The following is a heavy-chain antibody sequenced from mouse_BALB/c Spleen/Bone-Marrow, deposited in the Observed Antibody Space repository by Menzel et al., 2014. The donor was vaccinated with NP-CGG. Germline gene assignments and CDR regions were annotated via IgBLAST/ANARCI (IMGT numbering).Heavy chain of an antibody. CDR1: GFNIKDTY. CDR2: IDPANCNT. CDR3: AAYYYGTYGFAY. J-gene: IGHJ3*01. Sequence: EVKLEESGAELVKPGASVKLSCTASGFNIKDTYMHWVKQRPEQGLEWIGRIDPANCNTKYDPKFQGKATITADTSSNTAYLQLSSLTSEDTAVYYCAAYYYGTYGFAYWGQETLVTVSA. D-gene: IGHD1-1*01. V-gene: IGHV14-3*02.